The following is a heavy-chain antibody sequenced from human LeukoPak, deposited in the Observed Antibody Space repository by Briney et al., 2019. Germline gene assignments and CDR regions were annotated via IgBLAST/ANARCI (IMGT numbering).Heavy chain of an antibody. CDR2: IIPIFGTA. J-gene: IGHJ6*03. CDR1: GGTFSSYA. CDR3: ARGGYNWNPGYYYYMDV. D-gene: IGHD1-20*01. Sequence: SVKVSCKASGGTFSSYAISWVRQAPGQGLEWMGGIIPIFGTANYAQKFQGSVTITTDESTSTAYMELSSLRSEDTAVYYCARGGYNWNPGYYYYMDVWGKGTTVTVSS. V-gene: IGHV1-69*05.